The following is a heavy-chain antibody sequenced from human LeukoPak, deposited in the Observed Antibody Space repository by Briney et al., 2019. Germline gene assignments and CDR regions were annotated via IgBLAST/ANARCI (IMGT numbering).Heavy chain of an antibody. CDR2: ISSSSSYI. V-gene: IGHV3-21*01. CDR1: GFTFSNYG. J-gene: IGHJ4*02. CDR3: ASLTLIWSGYYG. Sequence: GGSLRLSCAVSGFTFSNYGMSWVRQAPGKGLEWVSSISSSSSYIYYADSVKGRFTISRDNAKNSLYLQMNSLRAEDTAVYYCASLTLIWSGYYGGGQGTLVTVSS. D-gene: IGHD3-3*01.